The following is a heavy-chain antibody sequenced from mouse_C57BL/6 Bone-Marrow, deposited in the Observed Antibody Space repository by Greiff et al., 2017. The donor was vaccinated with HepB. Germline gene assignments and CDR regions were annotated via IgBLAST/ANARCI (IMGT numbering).Heavy chain of an antibody. CDR3: TTDYGSRAWFAY. Sequence: VQLQQSGSELVRPGASVKLSCTASGFNIKDDYMHWVKQRPEQGLEWIGWIDPENGDTEYASKFQGKATITAETSSNTAYLQLSSLTSEDTAVYYCTTDYGSRAWFAYWGQGTLVTVSA. V-gene: IGHV14-4*01. CDR1: GFNIKDDY. D-gene: IGHD1-1*01. CDR2: IDPENGDT. J-gene: IGHJ3*01.